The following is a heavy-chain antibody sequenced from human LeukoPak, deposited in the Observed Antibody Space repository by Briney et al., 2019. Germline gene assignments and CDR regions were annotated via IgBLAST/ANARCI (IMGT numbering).Heavy chain of an antibody. V-gene: IGHV4-61*01. CDR1: GGSVSSGISY. J-gene: IGHJ4*02. D-gene: IGHD6-6*01. Sequence: PSETLSLTCSVSGGSVSSGISYWSWIRQPPGEGLEWIAYISDSGGSDYNPSLRGRVTISLDTSKNQFSLRLTSVTAADTAVYYCARDYSSWFDYWGQGTLVTVSS. CDR3: ARDYSSWFDY. CDR2: ISDSGGS.